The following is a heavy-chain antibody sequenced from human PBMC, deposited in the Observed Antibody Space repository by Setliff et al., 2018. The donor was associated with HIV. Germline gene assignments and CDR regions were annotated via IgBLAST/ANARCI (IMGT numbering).Heavy chain of an antibody. CDR1: GFTFSSYS. D-gene: IGHD2-21*01. Sequence: GSLRLSCAASGFTFSSYSMNWVRQAPGKGLEWIGSIYYSGSTNYNPSLKSRVTISIDTSTNQFSLKLSSVTAADTAVYYCARLFIPNYFDPWGQGTLVTSPQ. V-gene: IGHV4-59*08. J-gene: IGHJ5*02. CDR2: IYYSGST. CDR3: ARLFIPNYFDP.